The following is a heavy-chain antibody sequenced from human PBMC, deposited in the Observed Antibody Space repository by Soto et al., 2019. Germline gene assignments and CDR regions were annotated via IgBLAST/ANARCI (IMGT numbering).Heavy chain of an antibody. J-gene: IGHJ4*02. V-gene: IGHV1-69*12. CDR2: IIPMFGTT. Sequence: QVQLVQSGAEVKKPGSSVKVSCKASGGTFGSYAVSWVRQAPGQGLECLGGIIPMFGTTDYAQKFQGRVTITADESTSTAYMELRSLRSDDTAVSYCARELGSSGSFDYWGQGTLVTVSS. CDR3: ARELGSSGSFDY. D-gene: IGHD6-25*01. CDR1: GGTFGSYA.